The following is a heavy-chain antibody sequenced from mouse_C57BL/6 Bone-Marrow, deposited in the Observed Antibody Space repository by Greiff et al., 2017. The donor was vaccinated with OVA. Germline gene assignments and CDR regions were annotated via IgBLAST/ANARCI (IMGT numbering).Heavy chain of an antibody. CDR2: ISNGGGST. D-gene: IGHD1-1*01. CDR1: GFTFSDYY. V-gene: IGHV5-12*01. J-gene: IGHJ2*01. Sequence: EVKLVESGGGLVQPGGSLKLSCAASGFTFSDYYMYWVRQTPEKRLEWVAYISNGGGSTYYPDTVKGRFTITRDNAKNTLYLQMSRLKSEDTAMYYCARQGRLVVDYWGQGTTLTVSS. CDR3: ARQGRLVVDY.